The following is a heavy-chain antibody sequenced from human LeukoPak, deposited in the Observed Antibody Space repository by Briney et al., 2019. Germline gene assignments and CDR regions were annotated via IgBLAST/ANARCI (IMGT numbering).Heavy chain of an antibody. CDR1: GGSFSGYY. Sequence: SETLSLTCAVYGGSFSGYYWSWIRQPPGKGLEWIGEINHSGSTNYKPSLKSRVTISVDTSKNQSSLKLSSVTAADTAVYYCARVPVFLGLRLKNWFDPWGRGTLVTVSS. CDR2: INHSGST. D-gene: IGHD5-12*01. CDR3: ARVPVFLGLRLKNWFDP. J-gene: IGHJ5*02. V-gene: IGHV4-34*01.